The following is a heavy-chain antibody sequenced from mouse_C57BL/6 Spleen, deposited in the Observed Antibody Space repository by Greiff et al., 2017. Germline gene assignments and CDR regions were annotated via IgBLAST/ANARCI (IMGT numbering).Heavy chain of an antibody. CDR2: FYPGSGSI. J-gene: IGHJ4*01. D-gene: IGHD3-2*02. V-gene: IGHV1-62-2*01. CDR3: ARHEERQTAQAKGAMDY. Sequence: VQLQQSGAELVKPGASVKLSCKASGYTFPEYTIHWVKQRSGQGLEWIGWFYPGSGSIKYNEKFKDKATLTADKSSSTVYMELSRLTSEDSAVYFYARHEERQTAQAKGAMDYWGQGTSVTVSS. CDR1: GYTFPEYT.